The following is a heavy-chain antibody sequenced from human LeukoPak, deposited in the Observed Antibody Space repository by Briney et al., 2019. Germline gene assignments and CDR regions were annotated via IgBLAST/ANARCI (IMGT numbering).Heavy chain of an antibody. CDR2: ISYDGSNK. V-gene: IGHV3-30-3*01. J-gene: IGHJ6*02. CDR1: GFTFSSYA. CDR3: ARVNQQYYYGSGIYRFYYYGMDD. D-gene: IGHD3-10*01. Sequence: GGSLRLSCAASGFTFSSYALHWVRQAPGKGLEWVSVISYDGSNKYYADSVKGRFTISRDNSENTLYLQMNSLRAEDTALYYCARVNQQYYYGSGIYRFYYYGMDDWGQGTTVTVSS.